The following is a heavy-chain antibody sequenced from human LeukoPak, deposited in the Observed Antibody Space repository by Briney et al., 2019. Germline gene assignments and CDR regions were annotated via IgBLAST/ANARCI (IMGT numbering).Heavy chain of an antibody. J-gene: IGHJ5*02. CDR2: INHSGST. D-gene: IGHD3-22*01. CDR1: GGSFSGYY. CDR3: ARVHPVVVTYRTVSWFDP. Sequence: SETLSLTCAVYGGSFSGYYWSWIRQPPGKGLEWIGEINHSGSTNYNPSLKSRVTISVDTSKNQFSLKLSSVTAADTAVYYCARVHPVVVTYRTVSWFDPWGQGTLVTVSS. V-gene: IGHV4-34*01.